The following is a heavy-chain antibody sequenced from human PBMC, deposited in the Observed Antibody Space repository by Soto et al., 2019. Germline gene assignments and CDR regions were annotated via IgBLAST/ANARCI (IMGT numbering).Heavy chain of an antibody. J-gene: IGHJ4*02. D-gene: IGHD3-9*01. CDR3: ARQADYNILTGYFYYFDY. CDR1: GYSFTDYC. Sequence: GESLKISCKSSGYSFTDYCIGWVLQRPWKGLEWMGIIYPGDSDARYSPSFQGQVTISVDTSINTAFLRWDSLTASDTAMYYCARQADYNILTGYFYYFDYWGQGSLVTVSS. V-gene: IGHV5-51*01. CDR2: IYPGDSDA.